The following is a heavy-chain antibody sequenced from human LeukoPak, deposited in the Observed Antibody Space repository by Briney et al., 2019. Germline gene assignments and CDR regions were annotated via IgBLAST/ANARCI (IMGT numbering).Heavy chain of an antibody. J-gene: IGHJ5*02. V-gene: IGHV5-51*01. Sequence: KVSCKASGYTFTSYWIGWVRQMPGKGLEWMGIIYPGDSDTRYSPSFQGQVTISADKSISTAYLQWSSLKASDTAMYYCARSGGSGRGGNWFDPWGQGTLVTVSS. CDR1: GYTFTSYW. CDR3: ARSGGSGRGGNWFDP. CDR2: IYPGDSDT. D-gene: IGHD3-10*01.